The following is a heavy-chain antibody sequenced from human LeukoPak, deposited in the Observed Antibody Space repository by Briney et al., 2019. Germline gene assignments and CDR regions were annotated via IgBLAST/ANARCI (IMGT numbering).Heavy chain of an antibody. V-gene: IGHV4-59*01. D-gene: IGHD3-16*01. Sequence: SETLSLTCTVSGGSISGYYWSWIRQPPGKGLEWVGYISYSGSTNYNPSLKSRVTISVDTSKNQFSLRLRSVTAADTAVYYCARKEGVPGWFDPWGQGNLVTVSS. CDR3: ARKEGVPGWFDP. J-gene: IGHJ5*02. CDR1: GGSISGYY. CDR2: ISYSGST.